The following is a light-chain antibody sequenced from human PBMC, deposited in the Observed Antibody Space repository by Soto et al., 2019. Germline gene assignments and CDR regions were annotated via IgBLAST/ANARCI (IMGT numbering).Light chain of an antibody. Sequence: VLTQSPATLSLSPGEKATLSCRASQTIGAYLAWYQHKPGQAPRLLIFDASHRASGVPPRFSGSGSGTDFTPTISRLEPEDFAVYYCQQYGNSPLTFGPGTKVEIK. J-gene: IGKJ3*01. V-gene: IGKV3-11*01. CDR2: DAS. CDR1: QTIGAY. CDR3: QQYGNSPLT.